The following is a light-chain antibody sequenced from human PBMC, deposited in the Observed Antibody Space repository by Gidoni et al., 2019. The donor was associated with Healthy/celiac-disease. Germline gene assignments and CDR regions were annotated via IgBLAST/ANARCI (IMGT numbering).Light chain of an antibody. V-gene: IGKV1-5*03. CDR1: QSISTW. CDR2: KAS. J-gene: IGKJ1*01. CDR3: QKYNSDPWT. Sequence: DIPMTQSPSTLSASVGDRVTITCRASQSISTWLAWYQQKPGKAPKLLIYKASSLESGVPSRFSGSGSGTEFTLTISSLQPDDVATYYCQKYNSDPWTFGQGTKVEIK.